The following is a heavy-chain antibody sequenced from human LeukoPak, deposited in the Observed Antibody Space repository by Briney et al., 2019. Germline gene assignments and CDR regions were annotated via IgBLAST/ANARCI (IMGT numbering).Heavy chain of an antibody. CDR1: GGTISSSSFY. D-gene: IGHD6-19*01. V-gene: IGHV4-39*01. Sequence: PSGTLSLTCTVSGGTISSSSFYWGWIRQPPGKGLVWIVSIYYSGSTYYNPSRKSRVTISVDTTKNQFSRKLSSVTAADTAVYYCARPVSGWYLNAVDIWGQGTMVTVSS. CDR3: ARPVSGWYLNAVDI. J-gene: IGHJ3*02. CDR2: IYYSGST.